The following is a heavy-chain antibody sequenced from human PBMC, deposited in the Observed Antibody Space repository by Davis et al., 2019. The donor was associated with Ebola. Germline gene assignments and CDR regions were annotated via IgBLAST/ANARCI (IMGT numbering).Heavy chain of an antibody. CDR2: INPNSGGT. CDR3: ARGVDTAMVILDYYGMDV. J-gene: IGHJ6*02. D-gene: IGHD5-18*01. CDR1: GYTFTSYD. V-gene: IGHV1-2*04. Sequence: AASVKVSCKASGYTFTSYDINWVRQATGQGLEWMGWINPNSGGTNYAQKFQGWVTMTRDTSISTAYMELSRLRSDDTAVYYCARGVDTAMVILDYYGMDVWSQGTTVTVSS.